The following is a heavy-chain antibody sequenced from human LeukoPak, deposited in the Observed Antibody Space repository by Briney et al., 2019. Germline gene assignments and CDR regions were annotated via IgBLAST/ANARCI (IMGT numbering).Heavy chain of an antibody. Sequence: PGGSLRLSCAASGFIFSNYWMSWVRQAPGKGLEWVANIKQDGSEKYYVDSVKGRFTVSRDNANNSLYLQMNSLRAEDTAVYYCARGEYNWNDLHLWGQGTLVTVSS. CDR2: IKQDGSEK. V-gene: IGHV3-7*01. J-gene: IGHJ5*02. CDR3: ARGEYNWNDLHL. D-gene: IGHD1-20*01. CDR1: GFIFSNYW.